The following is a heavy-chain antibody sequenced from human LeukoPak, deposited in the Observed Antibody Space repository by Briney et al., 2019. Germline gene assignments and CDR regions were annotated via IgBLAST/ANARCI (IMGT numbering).Heavy chain of an antibody. J-gene: IGHJ4*02. Sequence: ASVKVSCKASGYTFTSYYMHWVRQAPGQGLEWMGIINPSGGSTSYARKFQGRVTMTRDTPTSTVYMELSSLRSEDTAVYYCARDRVTMMPLDYWGQGTLVTVSS. D-gene: IGHD3-22*01. CDR1: GYTFTSYY. CDR2: INPSGGST. CDR3: ARDRVTMMPLDY. V-gene: IGHV1-46*01.